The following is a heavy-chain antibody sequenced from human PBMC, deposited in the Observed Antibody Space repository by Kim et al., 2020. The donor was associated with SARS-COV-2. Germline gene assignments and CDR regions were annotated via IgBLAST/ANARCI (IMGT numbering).Heavy chain of an antibody. CDR3: AKEAFAPLAY. CDR2: IRWNSGSM. J-gene: IGHJ4*01. Sequence: GGSLRLSCAASGFTFGDYAMHWVRQAPGKGLEWVSGIRWNSGSMGYADSVQGRFTITIENDKYSIYLQMQMQRVKDKALADCAKEAFAPLAYWSHGTLVT. D-gene: IGHD3-3*02. V-gene: IGHV3-9*01. CDR1: GFTFGDYA.